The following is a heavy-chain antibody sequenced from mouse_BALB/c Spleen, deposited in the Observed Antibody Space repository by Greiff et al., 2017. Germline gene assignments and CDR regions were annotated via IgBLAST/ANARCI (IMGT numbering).Heavy chain of an antibody. Sequence: VQLKESGAELVKPGASVKLSCTASGFNIKDTYMHWVKQRPEQGLEWIGRIDPANGNTKYDPKFQGKATITADTSSNTAYLQLSSLTSEDTAVYYCARNSLLRLRIFDYWGQGTTLTVSS. CDR1: GFNIKDTY. J-gene: IGHJ2*01. V-gene: IGHV14-3*02. CDR2: IDPANGNT. CDR3: ARNSLLRLRIFDY. D-gene: IGHD1-2*01.